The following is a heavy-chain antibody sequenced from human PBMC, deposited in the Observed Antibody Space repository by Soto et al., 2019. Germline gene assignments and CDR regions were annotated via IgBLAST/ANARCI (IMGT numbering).Heavy chain of an antibody. J-gene: IGHJ4*02. CDR3: ARPARQAPVAGHX. CDR1: GGSISRSSFY. Sequence: SETLSLTCTVSGGSISRSSFYWGWIRQPPGKGLEWIANIYYSGSPNYNPSLKSRVTMSLDTSKNQIYLNLSSVTAADTAVYYCARPARQAPVAGHXWGQGTLVTVSX. D-gene: IGHD6-19*01. V-gene: IGHV4-39*01. CDR2: IYYSGSP.